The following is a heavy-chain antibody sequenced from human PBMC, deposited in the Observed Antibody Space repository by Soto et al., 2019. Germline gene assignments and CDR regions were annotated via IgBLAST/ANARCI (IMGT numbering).Heavy chain of an antibody. Sequence: QLQLQESGPGLVKPSETLSLTCTVSRGSISNNNYYWGWIRQPPGKGLEWIGSMYYTGSTYYNPSLKSRVTVAVDTTKNQFSLKLSSVTAADTAVYYCARQTNWNPWALDYWGQGTLVTVSS. CDR1: RGSISNNNYY. D-gene: IGHD1-20*01. J-gene: IGHJ4*02. CDR2: MYYTGST. V-gene: IGHV4-39*01. CDR3: ARQTNWNPWALDY.